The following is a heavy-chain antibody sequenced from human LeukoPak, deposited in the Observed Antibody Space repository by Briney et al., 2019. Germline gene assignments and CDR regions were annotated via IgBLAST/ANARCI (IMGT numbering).Heavy chain of an antibody. CDR1: GFTFSGYS. CDR3: ARDPSSSSWYYFDY. Sequence: GGSLRLSCAASGFTFSGYSMNWVRQAPGKGLEWVSYISSSSTTIYYADSVKGRFTISRDNARNSLYLQMNSLRAEDTAVYYCARDPSSSSWYYFDYWGQGTLVTVSS. D-gene: IGHD6-13*01. CDR2: ISSSSTTI. V-gene: IGHV3-48*04. J-gene: IGHJ4*02.